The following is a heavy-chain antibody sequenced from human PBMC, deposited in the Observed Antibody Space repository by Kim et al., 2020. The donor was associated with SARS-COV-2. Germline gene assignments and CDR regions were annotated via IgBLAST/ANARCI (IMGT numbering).Heavy chain of an antibody. D-gene: IGHD6-19*01. Sequence: SETLSLTCTVSGGSISSYYWSWIRQPPGKGLEWIGYIYYSGSTNYNPSLKSRVTISVDTSKNQFSLKLSSVTAADTAVYYCARRWYSSGWYWFDPWGQGTLVTVSS. CDR2: IYYSGST. CDR1: GGSISSYY. J-gene: IGHJ5*02. CDR3: ARRWYSSGWYWFDP. V-gene: IGHV4-59*08.